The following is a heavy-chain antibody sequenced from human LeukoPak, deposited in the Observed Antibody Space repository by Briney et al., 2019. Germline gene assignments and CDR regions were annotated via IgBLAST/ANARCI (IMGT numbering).Heavy chain of an antibody. D-gene: IGHD2-2*01. CDR2: ISYDGSNK. CDR1: GFTFSSYA. CDR3: ARDFLERSSTSCYRWPYFDY. J-gene: IGHJ4*02. Sequence: PGGSLRLSCAASGFTFSSYAMHWVRQAPGKGLEWVAVISYDGSNKYYADSVKGRFTISRDNSKNTLYLQMNSLRAEDTAVYYCARDFLERSSTSCYRWPYFDYWGQGTLVTVSS. V-gene: IGHV3-30-3*01.